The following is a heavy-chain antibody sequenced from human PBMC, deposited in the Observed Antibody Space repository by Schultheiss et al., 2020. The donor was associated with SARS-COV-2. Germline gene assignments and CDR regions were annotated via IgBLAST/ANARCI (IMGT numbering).Heavy chain of an antibody. V-gene: IGHV3-11*01. Sequence: GGSLRLSCAASGFTFSDYYMSWIRQAPGKGLEWVSYISSSGSTIYYADSVKGRFTISRDNAKNSLYLQMNSLRAADTALYYYARASRDGYPDAFDIWGQGTMVTVSS. CDR1: GFTFSDYY. CDR2: ISSSGSTI. J-gene: IGHJ3*02. CDR3: ARASRDGYPDAFDI. D-gene: IGHD5-24*01.